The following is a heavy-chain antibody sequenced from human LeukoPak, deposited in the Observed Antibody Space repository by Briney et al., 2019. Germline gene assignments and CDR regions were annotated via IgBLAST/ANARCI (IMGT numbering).Heavy chain of an antibody. D-gene: IGHD1-26*01. CDR3: ARDEWELLRAY. Sequence: GGSLRLSCAASGFTVRSNYMSWVRQAPGKGLEWVSIVYSGGSTYYADSVKGRFTISRDNSKNTLYLQMNSLRVEDTAVYYCARDEWELLRAYWGQGTLVTVSS. CDR2: VYSGGST. CDR1: GFTVRSNY. J-gene: IGHJ4*02. V-gene: IGHV3-66*02.